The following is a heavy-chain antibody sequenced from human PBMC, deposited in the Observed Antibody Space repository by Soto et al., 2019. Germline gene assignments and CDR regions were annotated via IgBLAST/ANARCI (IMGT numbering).Heavy chain of an antibody. Sequence: ASVKVSCKASGYAFNRYGLTWVRQVPGQGLEWMGWISAYNGNTNYAQNLQGRVTMTTDTSTSTAYMELRNLNSDDTAVYYCARSYCSTSTCYSYWFDPWGQGTLVTVSS. CDR2: ISAYNGNT. D-gene: IGHD2-2*02. CDR1: GYAFNRYG. CDR3: ARSYCSTSTCYSYWFDP. J-gene: IGHJ5*02. V-gene: IGHV1-18*04.